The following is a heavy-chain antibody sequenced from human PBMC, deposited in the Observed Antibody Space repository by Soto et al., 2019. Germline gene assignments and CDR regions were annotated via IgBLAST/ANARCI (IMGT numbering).Heavy chain of an antibody. CDR2: ISSSSTYI. D-gene: IGHD4-4*01. CDR1: GFTFSSFT. J-gene: IGHJ5*02. Sequence: GGSLRLSCEGSGFTFSSFTMNWVRQIPGKGLEWVSSISSSSTYIYYADSVRGRFTISRDNAKDSVYLQMNSLRADDTAVYYCARDLTVIARVFWFDPWGQGTLVTVSS. CDR3: ARDLTVIARVFWFDP. V-gene: IGHV3-21*01.